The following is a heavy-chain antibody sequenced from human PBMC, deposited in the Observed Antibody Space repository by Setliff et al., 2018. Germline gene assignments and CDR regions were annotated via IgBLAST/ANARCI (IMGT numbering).Heavy chain of an antibody. D-gene: IGHD4-17*01. CDR1: GGSVGSGNFY. J-gene: IGHJ4*02. CDR2: IYASGRT. Sequence: NPSETLSLTCTVSGGSVGSGNFYWNWIRRPAGKGLEWIGRIYASGRTDYNPSLQSRVSISLDTSQSQFSLRLSSVTAVDTALYFCARVRNDYPYYIDSWGQGTLVTVSS. V-gene: IGHV4-61*02. CDR3: ARVRNDYPYYIDS.